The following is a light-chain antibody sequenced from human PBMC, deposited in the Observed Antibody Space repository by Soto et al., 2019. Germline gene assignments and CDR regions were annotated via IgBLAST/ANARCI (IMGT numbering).Light chain of an antibody. CDR1: QSISTW. CDR3: QKYNSYRWT. Sequence: DIQLTQSPSFLSASVGDIVTITCRASQSISTWLAWYQQKPGKAPKLLIYDASSLESGVPSRFSGSGSGTEFTLTISSLQPDDFATYYCQKYNSYRWTFGQGTKVDIK. CDR2: DAS. V-gene: IGKV1-5*01. J-gene: IGKJ1*01.